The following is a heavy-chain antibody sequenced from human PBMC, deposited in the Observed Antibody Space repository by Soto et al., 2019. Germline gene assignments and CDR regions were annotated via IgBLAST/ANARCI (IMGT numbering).Heavy chain of an antibody. D-gene: IGHD3-9*01. CDR3: VRPDSTGYYSH. CDR1: GYSFTNYW. Sequence: GESLKISCKGSGYSFTNYWIGWVRQMPGKGLEWMGIINPADSDTRYSPSFQGQVTVSVDKSISTAYLQRGSLKASDTAMYYCVRPDSTGYYSHWGQGTPVTVSS. V-gene: IGHV5-51*01. J-gene: IGHJ4*02. CDR2: INPADSDT.